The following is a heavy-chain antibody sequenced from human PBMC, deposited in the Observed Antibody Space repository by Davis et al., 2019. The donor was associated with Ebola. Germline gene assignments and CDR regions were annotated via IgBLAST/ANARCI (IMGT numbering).Heavy chain of an antibody. Sequence: SETLSLTCTVSGGSISDYYWSWIRQPPGKGLEWIGYVSYSGSTKYHPSLTSRVTISVDTAKKQVSLKLTSVTAADTAVYYCAALAGYWGQGTLVTVSS. D-gene: IGHD6-25*01. V-gene: IGHV4-59*01. CDR3: AALAGY. CDR1: GGSISDYY. J-gene: IGHJ4*02. CDR2: VSYSGST.